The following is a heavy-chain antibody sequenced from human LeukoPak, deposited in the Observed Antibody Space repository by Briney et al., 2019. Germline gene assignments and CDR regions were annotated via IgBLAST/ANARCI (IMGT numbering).Heavy chain of an antibody. CDR1: GFTFSNAW. J-gene: IGHJ4*02. Sequence: GGSLRLSCAASGFTFSNAWMNWVRQAPGKGLEWVGRIKSKTDGGTTDYAAPVKGRFTISRDDSKNTLYLQMNSLKTEDTAVYYCTTDFFGSGKPIDYWGQGTLVTVSS. CDR2: IKSKTDGGTT. V-gene: IGHV3-15*01. D-gene: IGHD3-10*01. CDR3: TTDFFGSGKPIDY.